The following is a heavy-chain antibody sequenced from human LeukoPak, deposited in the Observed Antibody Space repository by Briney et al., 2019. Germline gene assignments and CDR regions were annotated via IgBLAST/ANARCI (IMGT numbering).Heavy chain of an antibody. D-gene: IGHD1-26*01. CDR1: GYTFTGYY. Sequence: ASVKVSCKASGYTFTGYYMYWVRQAPGQGLEWMGWINPHSGGTNYGQKFQGRVTMTRDTSISTAYMELSRLRSDDTAVYYCAGIVGATAFDYWGQGTLVTVSS. J-gene: IGHJ4*02. V-gene: IGHV1-2*02. CDR3: AGIVGATAFDY. CDR2: INPHSGGT.